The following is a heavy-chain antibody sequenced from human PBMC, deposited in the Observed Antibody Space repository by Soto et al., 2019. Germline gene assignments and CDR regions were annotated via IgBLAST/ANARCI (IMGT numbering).Heavy chain of an antibody. CDR2: ISFDGTNK. V-gene: IGHV3-30-3*01. D-gene: IGHD2-21*02. Sequence: QVQLLASGGGVVQPGRALRLSCAASEFAFSTHAMHWVRLAPGEGLEWVAVISFDGTNKYYADSVKGRFTISRDNSRSTLYLQMNSLRIEDTAVYYCSASRDYNWFDPWGQGTLVTVSS. J-gene: IGHJ5*02. CDR1: EFAFSTHA. CDR3: SASRDYNWFDP.